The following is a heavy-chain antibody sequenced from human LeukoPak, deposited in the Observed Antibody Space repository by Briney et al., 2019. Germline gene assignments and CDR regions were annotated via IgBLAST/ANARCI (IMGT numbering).Heavy chain of an antibody. Sequence: PSETLSLTCAVYCLSFSGYYWSWIRHPPGKGLEWIGEINHSGSTNYNPSLKRRVTISVDTSKNQFSLKLSSVTAADTAVYYCARDGDYWGRVARWGYWGQGTLVPVSS. D-gene: IGHD4-17*01. J-gene: IGHJ4*02. CDR1: CLSFSGYY. CDR2: INHSGST. V-gene: IGHV4-34*01. CDR3: ARDGDYWGRVARWGY.